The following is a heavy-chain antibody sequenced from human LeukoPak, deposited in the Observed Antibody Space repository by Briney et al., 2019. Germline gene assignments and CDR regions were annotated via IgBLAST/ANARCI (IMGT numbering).Heavy chain of an antibody. CDR3: ARGGQASHYYYYYGTDV. J-gene: IGHJ6*04. CDR1: VGTCTSYA. Sequence: SSVKVSCKASVGTCTSYAISWVRQARGQGLEWMGGIVPIFDTANYAQKFQVRVTITADKSTSTAYMELSSLRSEDTAVYYCARGGQASHYYYYYGTDVWGKGTTVTVSS. V-gene: IGHV1-69*06. CDR2: IVPIFDTA.